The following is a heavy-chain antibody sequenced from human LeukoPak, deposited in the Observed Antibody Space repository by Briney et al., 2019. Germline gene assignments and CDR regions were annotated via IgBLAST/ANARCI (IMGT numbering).Heavy chain of an antibody. V-gene: IGHV3-74*01. CDR3: ASLWFGEPAAPVDY. CDR2: INSDGSTT. Sequence: GGSLRLSCAASGFTFSSYWMHWVRQAPGKGLVWVSRINSDGSTTTYADSVKGRFTISRDNAKNTLYLQMNSLRAEDMAVYYCASLWFGEPAAPVDYWGQGTLVTVSS. J-gene: IGHJ4*02. D-gene: IGHD3-10*01. CDR1: GFTFSSYW.